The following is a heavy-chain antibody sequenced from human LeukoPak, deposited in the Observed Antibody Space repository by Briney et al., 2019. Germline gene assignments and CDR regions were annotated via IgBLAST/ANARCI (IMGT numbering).Heavy chain of an antibody. CDR2: IYYSGST. J-gene: IGHJ2*01. CDR3: ARRGYDSSGYYYEWYFDL. V-gene: IGHV4-59*08. Sequence: SETLSLTCTVSGGSISSYYWSWIRQPPGKGLEWIGNIYYSGSTNYNPSLKSRVTISVDTSKNQFSLKLSSVTAADTAVYYCARRGYDSSGYYYEWYFDLWGRGTLVTVSS. D-gene: IGHD3-22*01. CDR1: GGSISSYY.